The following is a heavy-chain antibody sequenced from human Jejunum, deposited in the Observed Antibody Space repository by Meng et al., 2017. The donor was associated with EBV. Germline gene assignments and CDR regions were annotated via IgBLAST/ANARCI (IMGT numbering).Heavy chain of an antibody. CDR2: IYWDDEK. D-gene: IGHD4-17*01. V-gene: IGHV2-5*02. CDR1: GFSLSTNGVG. Sequence: QITLKESGPTLVKPTQTLTLTCTFSGFSLSTNGVGVGWIRQPPGKALEWLALIYWDDEKRYSTSVRSGVTITKDTSKNQVVLTMTNMDPVDTATYYCVYSRDYGEYPYLEPWGQGTLVTVSS. CDR3: VYSRDYGEYPYLEP. J-gene: IGHJ5*02.